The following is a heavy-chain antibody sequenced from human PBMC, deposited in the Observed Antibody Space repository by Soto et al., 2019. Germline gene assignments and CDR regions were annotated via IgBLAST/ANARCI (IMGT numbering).Heavy chain of an antibody. J-gene: IGHJ6*02. Sequence: LSLTCAVYGGSFSGYYWSWIRQPPGKGLEGIGEINHSGSTNYNPSVKSRVTISVDTSKNQFSLKLRSVTPADAALYSCARFGLVGPAARGGYYGMDVWGQGTTVTVSS. D-gene: IGHD2-2*01. CDR2: INHSGST. V-gene: IGHV4-34*01. CDR1: GGSFSGYY. CDR3: ARFGLVGPAARGGYYGMDV.